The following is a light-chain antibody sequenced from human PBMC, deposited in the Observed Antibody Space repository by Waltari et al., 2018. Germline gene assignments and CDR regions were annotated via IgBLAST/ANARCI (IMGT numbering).Light chain of an antibody. V-gene: IGLV2-14*03. CDR3: SSYTTSRTYV. CDR1: SSDIGSYNY. Sequence: SVSGSPGQSITISCTGASSDIGSYNYVSWYQHHPGKAPRVIIFDVIERPSGVSDRFSGSKSDNTASLTISGLQPEDEADYYCSSYTTSRTYVFGSGTRVSVL. J-gene: IGLJ1*01. CDR2: DVI.